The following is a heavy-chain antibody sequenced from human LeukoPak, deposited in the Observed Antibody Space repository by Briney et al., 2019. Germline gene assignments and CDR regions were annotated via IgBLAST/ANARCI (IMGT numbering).Heavy chain of an antibody. D-gene: IGHD2-8*01. Sequence: PGGSLRLSCADSGFTFSGYAMRWLRQAPGKRLEWVSSISGSGGSTFYADSVKGRFTISRDNSKNTLHLQLNSLRADDTAVYYCAKDRTSHRGKADYFQHWGPGTLVSVSS. V-gene: IGHV3-23*01. CDR2: ISGSGGST. CDR3: AKDRTSHRGKADYFQH. CDR1: GFTFSGYA. J-gene: IGHJ1*01.